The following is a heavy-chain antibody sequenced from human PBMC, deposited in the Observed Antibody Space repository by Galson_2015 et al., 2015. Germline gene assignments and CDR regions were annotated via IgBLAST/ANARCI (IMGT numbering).Heavy chain of an antibody. CDR3: ARDGEPYYYDSSGLFDY. CDR2: IWYDGSNK. V-gene: IGHV3-33*01. J-gene: IGHJ4*02. D-gene: IGHD3-22*01. Sequence: PRLSCAASGFTFRSYGMHWVRQAPGKGLEWVAVIWYDGSNKYYADSVKGRFTISRDNSKNTLYLQMNSLRAEDTAVYYCARDGEPYYYDSSGLFDYWGQGTLVTVSS. CDR1: GFTFRSYG.